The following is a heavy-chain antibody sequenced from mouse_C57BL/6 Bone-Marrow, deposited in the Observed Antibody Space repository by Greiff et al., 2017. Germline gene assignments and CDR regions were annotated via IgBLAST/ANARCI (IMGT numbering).Heavy chain of an antibody. CDR2: IDPEDGET. CDR1: GFNIKDYY. J-gene: IGHJ2*01. Sequence: EVQLQQSGAELVKPGASVKLSCTASGFNIKDYYIHWVKQRTEQGLEWIGRIDPEDGETKYAPKFKDKATITSVTSSNTAYLQLSILTSEDTAVYYCTRSLIYYGTDYWGQGTTLTVSS. V-gene: IGHV14-2*01. D-gene: IGHD1-1*01. CDR3: TRSLIYYGTDY.